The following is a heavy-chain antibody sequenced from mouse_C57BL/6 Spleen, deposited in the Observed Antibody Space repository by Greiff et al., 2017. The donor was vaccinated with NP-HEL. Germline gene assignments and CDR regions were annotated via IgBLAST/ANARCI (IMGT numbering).Heavy chain of an antibody. CDR3: TRFRWYAMDY. J-gene: IGHJ4*01. V-gene: IGHV1-15*01. Sequence: VQLQQSGAELVRPGASVTLSCKASGYTFTDYEMHWVKQTPVHGLEWIGAIDPETGGTAYNQKFKGKAILTADKSSSTAYMELRSLTSEDSAVYYCTRFRWYAMDYWGQGTSVTVSS. CDR2: IDPETGGT. CDR1: GYTFTDYE. D-gene: IGHD1-1*02.